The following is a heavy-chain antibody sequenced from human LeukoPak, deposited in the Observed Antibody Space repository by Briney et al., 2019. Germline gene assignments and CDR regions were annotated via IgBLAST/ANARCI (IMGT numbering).Heavy chain of an antibody. CDR2: ISNDGSIT. D-gene: IGHD4-23*01. Sequence: GGSLRLSCAASGFAFSGYWMLWVRQAPGKGLVWVSRISNDGSITNYADSVKGRFTISRDNAKNTLYLQMDSLRAEDTAVYYCARGRHGGNRGHYAFDIWGQGTMVTVSS. J-gene: IGHJ3*02. CDR3: ARGRHGGNRGHYAFDI. V-gene: IGHV3-74*01. CDR1: GFAFSGYW.